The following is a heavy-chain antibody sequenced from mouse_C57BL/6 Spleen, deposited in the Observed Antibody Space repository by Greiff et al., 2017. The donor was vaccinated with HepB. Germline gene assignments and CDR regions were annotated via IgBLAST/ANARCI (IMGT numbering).Heavy chain of an antibody. V-gene: IGHV1-69*01. CDR3: ARSIYYGNTWFAD. CDR2: IDPSDSYT. J-gene: IGHJ3*01. Sequence: QVQLQQPGAELVMPGASVKLSCKASGYTFTSYWMHWVKQRPGQGLGWIGEIDPSDSYTNYNQKFKGKSTLTVDKSSSTAYMQLSSLTSEDSAVYYCARSIYYGNTWFADWGQGTLVTVSA. D-gene: IGHD2-1*01. CDR1: GYTFTSYW.